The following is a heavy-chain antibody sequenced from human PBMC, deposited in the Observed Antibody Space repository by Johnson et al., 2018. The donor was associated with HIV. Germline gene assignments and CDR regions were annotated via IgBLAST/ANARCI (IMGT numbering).Heavy chain of an antibody. J-gene: IGHJ3*02. CDR2: ISYDGSNK. CDR1: GFTFSSYA. CDR3: AREATYYDYVWWSYAFDI. D-gene: IGHD3-16*01. Sequence: QVQLVESGGGLVQPGGSLRLSCAASGFTFSSYAMHWVRQAPGKGLDWVAVISYDGSNKYYADSVKGRFTISRDNSKNTLYLQMNSLRAEDTAVYYCAREATYYDYVWWSYAFDIWGQGTMVTVSS. V-gene: IGHV3-30*14.